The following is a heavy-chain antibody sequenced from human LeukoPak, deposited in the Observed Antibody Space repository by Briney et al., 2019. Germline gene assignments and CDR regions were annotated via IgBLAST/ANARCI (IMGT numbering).Heavy chain of an antibody. CDR1: GFTFSNYA. Sequence: GRSLRLSCAASGFTFSNYAMHWIRQPPGKGLEWVAVISYDGSIKYYADSLKGRFTNSRENSKNPLYLQMNSLKAEDTAVYYCARTLALYGSGRFFDFWGQGTLVTVSS. V-gene: IGHV3-30-3*01. J-gene: IGHJ4*02. CDR2: ISYDGSIK. D-gene: IGHD3-10*01. CDR3: ARTLALYGSGRFFDF.